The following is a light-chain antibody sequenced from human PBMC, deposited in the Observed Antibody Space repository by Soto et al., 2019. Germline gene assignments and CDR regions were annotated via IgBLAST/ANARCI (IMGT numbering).Light chain of an antibody. V-gene: IGKV1-5*03. CDR3: QQYNTYPWT. CDR1: QSISSW. J-gene: IGKJ1*01. Sequence: DIEMTQSPSTLSPSTGDRVTITCRASQSISSWLAWYQQKPGKAPNLLIYKASTLESGVPSRFSGSGSGTEFTLTISSLQPDDFATYYCQQYNTYPWTFGQGTKVDIK. CDR2: KAS.